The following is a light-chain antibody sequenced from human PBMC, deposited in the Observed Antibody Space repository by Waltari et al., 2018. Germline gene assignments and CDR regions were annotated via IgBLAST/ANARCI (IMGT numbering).Light chain of an antibody. Sequence: SFLTQPPPTSRTPGPGAPISCSASTSNIGTNTISWYQLLPGTAPKTVIFANYHRPSGVPDRFSASKSGTSASLVISGLQSEDEADYFCATWDDSLSGRVFGGGTKVTVL. CDR3: ATWDDSLSGRV. V-gene: IGLV1-44*01. J-gene: IGLJ3*02. CDR2: ANY. CDR1: TSNIGTNT.